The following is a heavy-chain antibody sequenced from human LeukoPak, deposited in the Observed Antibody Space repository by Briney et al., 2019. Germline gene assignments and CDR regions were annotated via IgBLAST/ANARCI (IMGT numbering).Heavy chain of an antibody. J-gene: IGHJ4*02. CDR3: AKDGGLWVSAHWGDS. Sequence: GGSLRLSCAASGFTFSSYTMSWVRQAPGKGLEWVSTITTSDGNTYYADSVKGRFTVSRDNSKNTLFLQMDSLRAEDSAVYYCAKDGGLWVSAHWGDSWGRGTLVTVSS. CDR2: ITTSDGNT. D-gene: IGHD7-27*01. V-gene: IGHV3-23*01. CDR1: GFTFSSYT.